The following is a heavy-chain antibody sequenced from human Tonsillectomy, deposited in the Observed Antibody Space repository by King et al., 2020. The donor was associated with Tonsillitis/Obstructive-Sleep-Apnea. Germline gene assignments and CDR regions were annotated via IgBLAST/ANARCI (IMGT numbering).Heavy chain of an antibody. CDR2: ISYDGGDK. J-gene: IGHJ3*02. V-gene: IGHV3-30*04. D-gene: IGHD5-24*01. Sequence: VQLVESGGGVVQPGRSRRLSCVASGVTFRHYAMHWVRQSPGKGLEWVALISYDGGDKYYADSVKGRFTVSRDNSKNTLYLQMTFLRPEDTAVYYCARGEMATISPAFDIWGQGTMVTVSS. CDR3: ARGEMATISPAFDI. CDR1: GVTFRHYA.